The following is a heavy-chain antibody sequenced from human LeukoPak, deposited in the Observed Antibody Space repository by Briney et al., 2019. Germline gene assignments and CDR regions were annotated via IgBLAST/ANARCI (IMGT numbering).Heavy chain of an antibody. J-gene: IGHJ4*02. CDR3: ARLGGSCCCVDY. Sequence: SETLSLTCTISGGSISSSSYYWGWIRQPPGKGLEWIGSIYYSGTTYDNPSLKSRVTISVDTSKNQFSLKLSSVTAADTAVYYCARLGGSCCCVDYWGQGTLVTVSS. CDR2: IYYSGTT. D-gene: IGHD2-15*01. CDR1: GGSISSSSYY. V-gene: IGHV4-39*01.